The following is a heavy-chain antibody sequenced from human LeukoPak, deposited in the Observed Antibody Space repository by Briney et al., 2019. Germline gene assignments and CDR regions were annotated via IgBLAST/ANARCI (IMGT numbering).Heavy chain of an antibody. V-gene: IGHV1-69*02. D-gene: IGHD3-3*01. CDR3: ASSRLKYDFWSGYYGY. CDR2: IIPILGIA. Sequence: SVKVSCKASGGTFSSYTISWVRQAPGQGLEWMGRIIPILGIANYAQKFQGRVTITADKSTSTAYMELSSLRFEDTAVYYCASSRLKYDFWSGYYGYWGQGTLVTVSS. CDR1: GGTFSSYT. J-gene: IGHJ4*02.